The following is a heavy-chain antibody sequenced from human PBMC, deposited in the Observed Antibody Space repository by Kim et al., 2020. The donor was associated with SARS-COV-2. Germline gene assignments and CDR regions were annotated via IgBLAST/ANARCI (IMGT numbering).Heavy chain of an antibody. D-gene: IGHD3-10*01. CDR3: VRDWVQLARGVSFDY. V-gene: IGHV3-7*01. Sequence: GGSLRLSCAASGFTISNYWMSWVRLAQGKGKGWVAYIKQDGSEKYYVASVKGRFAISRDNAENSLYLQMNSLRAEDTAVYYCVRDWVQLARGVSFDYWGQGTLVTVSS. CDR1: GFTISNYW. J-gene: IGHJ4*02. CDR2: IKQDGSEK.